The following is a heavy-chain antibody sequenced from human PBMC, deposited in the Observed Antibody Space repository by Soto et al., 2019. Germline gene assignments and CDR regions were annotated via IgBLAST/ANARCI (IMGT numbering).Heavy chain of an antibody. Sequence: SVKVSCKASGGTFSSYAISWVRQAPGQGLEWMGGIIPIFGTANYAQRFQGRVTITADESTSTAYMELSSLRSEDTAVYYCARSGYCSGGSCYSYFDYWAQGTLVTVSS. V-gene: IGHV1-69*13. CDR2: IIPIFGTA. CDR1: GGTFSSYA. J-gene: IGHJ4*02. CDR3: ARSGYCSGGSCYSYFDY. D-gene: IGHD2-15*01.